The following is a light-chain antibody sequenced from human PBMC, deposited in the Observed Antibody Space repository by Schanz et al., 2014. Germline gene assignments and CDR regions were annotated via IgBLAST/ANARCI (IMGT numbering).Light chain of an antibody. CDR2: EVS. V-gene: IGLV2-8*01. CDR1: SSDVGSYNL. Sequence: QSALTQPASASGSPGQSVTISCTETSSDVGSYNLVSWYQQHPGKAPKLMIYEVSKRPSGVPARFSGSKSGNTASLTISGLQADDEADYYCCSHGGRNKFWVFGGGTKLTVL. CDR3: CSHGGRNKFWV. J-gene: IGLJ3*02.